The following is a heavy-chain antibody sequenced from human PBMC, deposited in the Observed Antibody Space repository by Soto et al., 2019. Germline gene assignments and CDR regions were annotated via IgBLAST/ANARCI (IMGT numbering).Heavy chain of an antibody. V-gene: IGHV6-1*01. CDR2: TYYRSKWYN. J-gene: IGHJ6*02. D-gene: IGHD3-3*01. Sequence: PSQTLSLTCAISGDSVSSSSAAWTWIRQSPSRGLEWLGRTYYRSKWYNQYALSVKSRITINPDTSKNQFSLQLNSVTPEDTAVYYCARLEHEHGNMDVWGPGTSVTVSS. CDR3: ARLEHEHGNMDV. CDR1: GDSVSSSSAA.